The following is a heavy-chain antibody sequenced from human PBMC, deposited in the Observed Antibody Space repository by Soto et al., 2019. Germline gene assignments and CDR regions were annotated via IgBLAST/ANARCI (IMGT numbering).Heavy chain of an antibody. CDR1: GFTFSSYG. J-gene: IGHJ4*02. CDR3: AKAKVPVVVTAPFDY. D-gene: IGHD2-21*02. V-gene: IGHV3-30*18. Sequence: QVQLVESGGGVVQPGRSLRLSCAASGFTFSSYGIHWVRQAPGKGLAWVAVISYDGSNKYYADSVKGRFTVSRDKSKNTLYLQVNSLRAADTAVYYCAKAKVPVVVTAPFDYWGQGTLVTVSS. CDR2: ISYDGSNK.